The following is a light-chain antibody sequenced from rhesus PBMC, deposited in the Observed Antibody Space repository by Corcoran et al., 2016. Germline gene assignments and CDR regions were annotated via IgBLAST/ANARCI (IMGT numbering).Light chain of an antibody. CDR3: RHYYSTLPT. J-gene: IGKJ4*01. V-gene: IGKV1S17*01. CDR2: DAS. CDR1: QGITND. Sequence: DIQMTQSPSSLSASVGDRVTITCRASQGITNDLAWYQQKPGETPKLLLYDASSLQSGIPSRFSGTGSGTDFTLTISSLQSEDFATYYCRHYYSTLPTFGGGTKVEIK.